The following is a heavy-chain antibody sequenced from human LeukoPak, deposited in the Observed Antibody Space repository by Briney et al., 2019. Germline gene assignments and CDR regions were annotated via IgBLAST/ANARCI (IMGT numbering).Heavy chain of an antibody. D-gene: IGHD3-3*01. V-gene: IGHV4-39*01. CDR2: IYYSGST. CDR1: GGSISSRSYY. CDR3: GRLRGYSHPDY. Sequence: SETLSLTCTVSGGSISSRSYYWGWIRQPPGKGLEWIGSIYYSGSTYYNPSLTSGVTISVDTSKNQFSLKLSSVTAADTAVYYCGRLRGYSHPDYWGQGTLVTVSS. J-gene: IGHJ4*02.